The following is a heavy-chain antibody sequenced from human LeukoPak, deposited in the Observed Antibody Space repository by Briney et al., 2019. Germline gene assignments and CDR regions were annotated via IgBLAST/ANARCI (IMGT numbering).Heavy chain of an antibody. V-gene: IGHV1-8*02. CDR3: AKGRLYYGSETDY. J-gene: IGHJ4*02. CDR2: MNSNSGNT. Sequence: ASVKVSCKASGYTFTDYYMHWVRQAPGQGPEWMGWMNSNSGNTGYAQKFQGRVTMTRNTSISTAYMELSSLRSEDTAVYYCAKGRLYYGSETDYWGQGTLVTVST. D-gene: IGHD3-10*01. CDR1: GYTFTDYY.